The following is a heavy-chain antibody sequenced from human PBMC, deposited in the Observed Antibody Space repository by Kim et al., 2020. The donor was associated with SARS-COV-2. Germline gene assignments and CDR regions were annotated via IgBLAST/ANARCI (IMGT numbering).Heavy chain of an antibody. D-gene: IGHD5-12*01. CDR3: AKAQYSGYDYVVEEGYYYGMDV. J-gene: IGHJ6*02. V-gene: IGHV3-43D*03. CDR1: GFTFDDYA. CDR2: ISWDGGST. Sequence: GGSLRLSCAASGFTFDDYAMHWVRQAPGKGLEWVSLISWDGGSTYYADSVKGRFTISRDNSKNSLYLQMNSLRAEDTALYYCAKAQYSGYDYVVEEGYYYGMDVWGQGTTVTVSS.